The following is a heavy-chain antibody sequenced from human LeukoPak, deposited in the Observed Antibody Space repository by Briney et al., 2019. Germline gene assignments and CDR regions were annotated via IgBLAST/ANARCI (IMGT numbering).Heavy chain of an antibody. V-gene: IGHV4-61*02. CDR1: GGSISSGSYY. J-gene: IGHJ4*02. CDR3: ARVPHPYGSGSYEDY. D-gene: IGHD3-10*01. Sequence: SETLSLTCTVSGGSISSGSYYWSWIRQPAGKGLEWIGRIYTSGSTNYNPSLKSRVTISVDTSKNQFSLKLSSVTAADTAVYYCARVPHPYGSGSYEDYWGQGTLVTVSS. CDR2: IYTSGST.